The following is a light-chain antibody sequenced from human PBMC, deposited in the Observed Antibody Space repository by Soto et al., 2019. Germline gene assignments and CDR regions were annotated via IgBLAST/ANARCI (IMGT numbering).Light chain of an antibody. Sequence: QSVLTQPPSASGTPGQRVTISCSGSSSNIGSYSVYWYHQLPGAAPKVLIYRNDQRPSGVPVRFSGSKSGTSASPVISGLRSEDEADYYCAAWDDSLSGHVVFGGGTKLTVL. J-gene: IGLJ2*01. CDR3: AAWDDSLSGHVV. V-gene: IGLV1-47*01. CDR2: RND. CDR1: SSNIGSYS.